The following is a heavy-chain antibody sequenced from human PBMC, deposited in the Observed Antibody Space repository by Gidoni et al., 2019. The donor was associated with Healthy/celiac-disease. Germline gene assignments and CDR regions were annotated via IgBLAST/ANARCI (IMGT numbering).Heavy chain of an antibody. J-gene: IGHJ6*02. V-gene: IGHV2-26*01. CDR2: IFSNDET. D-gene: IGHD3-22*01. CDR3: ARIGQGPYDSSGWGGMDV. Sequence: QVTLKESGRVLVKPTETLTLTCTGSGFSLSNARMGVSWIRQPPGKALEWLAHIFSNDETSYSTSLKSRLTISKDTSKSQVVLTMTNMDPVDTATYYCARIGQGPYDSSGWGGMDVWGQGTTVTVSS. CDR1: GFSLSNARMG.